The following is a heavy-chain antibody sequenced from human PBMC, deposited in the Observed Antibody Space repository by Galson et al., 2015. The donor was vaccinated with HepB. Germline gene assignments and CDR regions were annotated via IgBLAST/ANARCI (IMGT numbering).Heavy chain of an antibody. CDR2: IYWGDDK. J-gene: IGHJ3*02. CDR1: GFSLSTSGEG. V-gene: IGHV2-5*02. D-gene: IGHD3-9*01. CDR3: AHNIYDIGPVGAFDI. Sequence: PALVKPTQTLTLTCTFSGFSLSTSGEGVGWIRQPPGKALEWLALIYWGDDKRYSPSLKSRLTITKDTSKNQVVLTMTNMDPVDTATYYCAHNIYDIGPVGAFDIWGQGTMVTVSS.